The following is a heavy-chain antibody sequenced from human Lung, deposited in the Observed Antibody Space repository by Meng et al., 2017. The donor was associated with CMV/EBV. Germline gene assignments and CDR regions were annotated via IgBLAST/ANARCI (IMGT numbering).Heavy chain of an antibody. CDR1: GFTFSSYA. D-gene: IGHD4-17*01. J-gene: IGHJ4*02. Sequence: GGSLRLXCAASGFTFSSYAMHWVRQAPGKGLEWVAVISDDGTNKYYADSVKGRFTISRDNSKNTLYLQVNSLRAEDTAVYYCARDHTPTVTTVLFDSWGQGSLVTVSS. CDR3: ARDHTPTVTTVLFDS. V-gene: IGHV3-30*04. CDR2: ISDDGTNK.